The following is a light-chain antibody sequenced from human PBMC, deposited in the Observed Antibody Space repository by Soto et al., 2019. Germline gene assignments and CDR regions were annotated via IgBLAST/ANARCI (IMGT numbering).Light chain of an antibody. CDR2: EVS. V-gene: IGLV2-8*01. Sequence: QSALTQPPSASGSPGQSVTISCTGTSSDVGGYNYVSWYQQHPGKAPKLMIYEVSKRPSGVPDRFSGSKSGNTASLTVSGLQAEDEADYYCSSYAASNNLVFGGGTQLPS. CDR1: SSDVGGYNY. CDR3: SSYAASNNLV. J-gene: IGLJ2*01.